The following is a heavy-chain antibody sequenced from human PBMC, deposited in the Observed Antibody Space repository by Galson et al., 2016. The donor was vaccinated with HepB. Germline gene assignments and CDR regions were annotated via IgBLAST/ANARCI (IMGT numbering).Heavy chain of an antibody. CDR1: GYTFTRYG. Sequence: SVKVSCKASGYTFTRYGISWVRQAPGQGLEWMGWINGYNGNTNYAQKLQGRVTMTTDTSTSTAYMELRSLRTDDTALYYCARDPGDYVLDSWGPGTLVTVSS. D-gene: IGHD4-17*01. CDR2: INGYNGNT. J-gene: IGHJ4*02. V-gene: IGHV1-18*04. CDR3: ARDPGDYVLDS.